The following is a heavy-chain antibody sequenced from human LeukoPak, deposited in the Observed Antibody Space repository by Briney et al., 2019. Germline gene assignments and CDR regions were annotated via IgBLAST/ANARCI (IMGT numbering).Heavy chain of an antibody. CDR1: EFTFSSYA. D-gene: IGHD5-12*01. V-gene: IGHV3-30-3*01. CDR2: ISYDGSNK. CDR3: AREYSGYDWEFDY. Sequence: PGGSLRLSCAASEFTFSSYAMHWVRQAPGKGLEWVAVISYDGSNKYYADSVKGRFTISRDNSKNTLYLRMNSLRAEDTAVYYCAREYSGYDWEFDYWGQGTLVTVSS. J-gene: IGHJ4*02.